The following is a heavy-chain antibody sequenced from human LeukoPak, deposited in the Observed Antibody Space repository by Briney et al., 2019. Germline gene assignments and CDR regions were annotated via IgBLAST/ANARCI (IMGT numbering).Heavy chain of an antibody. J-gene: IGHJ4*02. V-gene: IGHV3-23*01. CDR2: ISGSGGST. D-gene: IGHD5-12*01. CDR3: AKDRPFIAATPGDY. CDR1: GFTFSSYA. Sequence: GGSLRLSCAASGFTFSSYAMHWGRQAPGKGLEYVSAISGSGGSTYYADSVKGRFTISRDNSKNTLYLQMNSLRAEDTAVYYCAKDRPFIAATPGDYWGQGTLVTVSS.